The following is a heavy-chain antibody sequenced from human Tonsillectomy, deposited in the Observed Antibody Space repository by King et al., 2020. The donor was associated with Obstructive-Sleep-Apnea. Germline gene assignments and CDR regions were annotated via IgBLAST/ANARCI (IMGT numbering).Heavy chain of an antibody. D-gene: IGHD1-26*01. CDR2: ITAYNGHT. Sequence: QLVQSGAEVKKPGASVKVSCKASGYTFTSYGISWLRQSPGQGLEWMGWITAYNGHTNNAQKPQARVTMTTDTSTSTAYMELRSLRSDDTAVYYCARQPASSGSYGDYWGQGTLVTVSS. J-gene: IGHJ4*02. CDR3: ARQPASSGSYGDY. CDR1: GYTFTSYG. V-gene: IGHV1-18*04.